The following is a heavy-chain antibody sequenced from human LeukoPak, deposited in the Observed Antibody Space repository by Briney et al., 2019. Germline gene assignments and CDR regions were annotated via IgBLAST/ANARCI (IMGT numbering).Heavy chain of an antibody. CDR2: INRGGSRT. D-gene: IGHD5-18*01. CDR1: GLTLSNVW. Sequence: GGSLRLSCAVSGLTLSNVWMHWVRQAPGKGLMWVSRINRGGSRTDYADSVKGRFTIPRDDAKNTLYLQLNSLRAEDTAVYFCARGGSDTAMAHDYWGQGTLVTVSS. CDR3: ARGGSDTAMAHDY. J-gene: IGHJ4*02. V-gene: IGHV3-74*01.